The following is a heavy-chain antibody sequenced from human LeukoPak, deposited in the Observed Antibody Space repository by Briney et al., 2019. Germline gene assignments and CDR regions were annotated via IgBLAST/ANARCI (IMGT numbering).Heavy chain of an antibody. J-gene: IGHJ3*02. CDR3: ARERTAVAGTQHAFDI. D-gene: IGHD6-19*01. V-gene: IGHV4-30-4*01. CDR2: IYYSGST. Sequence: SQTLSLTCTVSGGSISSGDYYWRWIRQPPGKGLVWIGYIYYSGSTYYNPSLKSRVTISVDTSKNQFSLKLSSVTAADTAVYYCARERTAVAGTQHAFDIWGQGTMVTVSS. CDR1: GGSISSGDYY.